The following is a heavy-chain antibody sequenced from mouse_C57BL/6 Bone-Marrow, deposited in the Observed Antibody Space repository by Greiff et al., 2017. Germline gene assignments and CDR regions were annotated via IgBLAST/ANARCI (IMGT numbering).Heavy chain of an antibody. D-gene: IGHD2-4*01. V-gene: IGHV1-69*01. Sequence: QVQLQQPGAELVMPGASVKLSCKASGYTFTSYWMHWVKQRPGQGLEWIGEIDPSDSYTNYNQKFQGKSTLTVDKSSSTAYMQLSSLTSEDSAVYYCARGGSYYDYDVSWFAYWGQGTLVTVSA. CDR1: GYTFTSYW. J-gene: IGHJ3*01. CDR2: IDPSDSYT. CDR3: ARGGSYYDYDVSWFAY.